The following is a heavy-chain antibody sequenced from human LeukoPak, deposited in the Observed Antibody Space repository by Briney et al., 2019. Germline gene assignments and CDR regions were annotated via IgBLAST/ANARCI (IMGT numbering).Heavy chain of an antibody. V-gene: IGHV3-13*01. D-gene: IGHD3-10*01. CDR3: ARGYIGGYSDY. CDR2: IGTAGDT. CDR1: GFTFISYD. J-gene: IGHJ4*02. Sequence: PGGSLRLSCAASGFTFISYDMHWVRQATGKGLEWVSAIGTAGDTYYPGSVKGRFTISRENAKNSLYLQMNSLRAGDTAVYYCARGYIGGYSDYWGQGTLVTVSS.